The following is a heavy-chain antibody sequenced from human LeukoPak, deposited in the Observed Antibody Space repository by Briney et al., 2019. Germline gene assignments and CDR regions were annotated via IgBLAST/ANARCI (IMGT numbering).Heavy chain of an antibody. CDR2: ISGSGGRT. CDR1: GFTFSSYA. D-gene: IGHD2-21*01. J-gene: IGHJ4*02. Sequence: QSGGSLRLSCAASGFTFSSYAMSWVRQAPGKGLEWVSAISGSGGRTYYADSVRGRFTISRDNSKNTVYVQMNSLRAEDTAVYFCVVVSYCAVDCYDSWGQGTLVTVSS. V-gene: IGHV3-23*01. CDR3: VVVSYCAVDCYDS.